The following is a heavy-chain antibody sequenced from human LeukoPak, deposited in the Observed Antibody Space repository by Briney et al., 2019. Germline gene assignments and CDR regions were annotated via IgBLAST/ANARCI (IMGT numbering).Heavy chain of an antibody. CDR1: GYTFTGYY. CDR2: INPNSGGT. V-gene: IGHV1-2*02. Sequence: ASVKVSCKASGYTFTGYYMHWVRQAPGQGLEWMGWINPNSGGTNYAQKFQGRVTMTRDTSISAAYMELSRLRSDDTAVYYCARGPDDFWSGYQDYWGQGTLVTVSS. CDR3: ARGPDDFWSGYQDY. D-gene: IGHD3-3*01. J-gene: IGHJ4*02.